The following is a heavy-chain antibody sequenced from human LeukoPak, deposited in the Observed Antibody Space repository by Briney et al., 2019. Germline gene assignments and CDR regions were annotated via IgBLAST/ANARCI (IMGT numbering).Heavy chain of an antibody. J-gene: IGHJ4*02. CDR3: AKGTRFGVPLSWGDY. Sequence: GGSLRLSCAASGFTFSSYSMNWVRQAPGKGLEWVSSISSSSSYIYYADSVKGRFTISRDNAKNSLYLQMNSLRAEDTAVYYCAKGTRFGVPLSWGDYWGQGTLVTVSS. CDR1: GFTFSSYS. D-gene: IGHD3-10*01. CDR2: ISSSSSYI. V-gene: IGHV3-21*04.